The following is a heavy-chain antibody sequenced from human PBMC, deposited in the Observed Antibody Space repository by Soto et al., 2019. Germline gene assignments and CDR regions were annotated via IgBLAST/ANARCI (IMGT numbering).Heavy chain of an antibody. CDR1: GGTFSSYA. V-gene: IGHV1-69*01. CDR3: ARRNNRRDSSGYYNLDY. D-gene: IGHD3-22*01. Sequence: QVQLVQSGAEVKKPGSSVKVSCKASGGTFSSYAISWVRQAPGQGLEWMGGIIPIFGTANYAQKFQGRVTITADESKSTAYMELSSLRSEDTAVYYCARRNNRRDSSGYYNLDYWGQGTLVTVSS. J-gene: IGHJ4*02. CDR2: IIPIFGTA.